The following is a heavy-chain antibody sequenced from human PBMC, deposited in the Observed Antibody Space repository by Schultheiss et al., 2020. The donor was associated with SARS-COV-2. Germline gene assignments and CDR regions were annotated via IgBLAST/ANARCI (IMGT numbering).Heavy chain of an antibody. J-gene: IGHJ4*02. D-gene: IGHD7-27*01. CDR2: INHSGST. CDR3: ARAPTGVPDY. V-gene: IGHV4-34*01. CDR1: GASFSGYY. Sequence: SETLSLTCAVYGASFSGYYWNWIRQPPGKGLEWIGEINHSGSTNYNPSLKSRVTMSVDTSKNQFSLKLSSVTAADTAVYYCARAPTGVPDYWGQGTLVTVSS.